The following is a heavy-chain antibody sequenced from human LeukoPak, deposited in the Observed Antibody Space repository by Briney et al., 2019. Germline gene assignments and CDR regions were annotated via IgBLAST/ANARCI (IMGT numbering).Heavy chain of an antibody. J-gene: IGHJ4*02. CDR2: ISSSSSTI. Sequence: PGGSLRLSCAASGFTFSSYSMNWVRQAPGKGLEWVSYISSSSSTIYYADSVKGRFTISRDNSKNTLYLQMNSLRAEDTAVYYCARTLITVTKPFDYWGQGTLVTVSS. V-gene: IGHV3-48*01. D-gene: IGHD4-17*01. CDR1: GFTFSSYS. CDR3: ARTLITVTKPFDY.